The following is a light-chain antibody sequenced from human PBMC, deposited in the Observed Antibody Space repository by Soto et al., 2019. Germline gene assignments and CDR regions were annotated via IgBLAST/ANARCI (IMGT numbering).Light chain of an antibody. CDR3: QQYDSSPPVT. J-gene: IGKJ5*01. CDR1: QSVSSSY. V-gene: IGKV3-20*01. CDR2: GAS. Sequence: EIVLTQSPGTLSLSPGKRATLSCRASQSVSSSYLAWYQQKPGQAPRLLIYGASGRATGIPDRFSGSGSGTDFTLTISRLEPEDFAVYYCQQYDSSPPVTFGQGTRLEMK.